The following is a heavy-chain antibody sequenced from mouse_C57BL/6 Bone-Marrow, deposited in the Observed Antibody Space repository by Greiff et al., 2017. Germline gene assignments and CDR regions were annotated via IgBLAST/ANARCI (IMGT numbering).Heavy chain of an antibody. V-gene: IGHV5-4*01. CDR3: ARGDDYDDGPYYAMDY. Sequence: EVHLVESGGGLVKPGGSLKLSCAASGFTFSSYAMSWVRQTPEKRLEWVATISDGGSYTYYPDNVKGRFTISRDNAKNHLYLQMSHLKSEDTAMYYCARGDDYDDGPYYAMDYWGQGTSVTVSS. CDR1: GFTFSSYA. CDR2: ISDGGSYT. J-gene: IGHJ4*01. D-gene: IGHD2-4*01.